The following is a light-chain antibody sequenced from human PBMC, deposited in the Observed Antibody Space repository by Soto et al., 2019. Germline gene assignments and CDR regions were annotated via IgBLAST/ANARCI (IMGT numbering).Light chain of an antibody. CDR1: ESVSGSY. J-gene: IGKJ1*01. CDR3: QQYSTSPLT. Sequence: EIVLTQSPGTLSLSPGERATLSCRASESVSGSYLAWYQQKAGQAPRLLIFSASRRATGTPDRFSGRGSGTDFTLTIGRLDPEDFAFYYCQQYSTSPLTFGQGTKVEIK. V-gene: IGKV3-20*01. CDR2: SAS.